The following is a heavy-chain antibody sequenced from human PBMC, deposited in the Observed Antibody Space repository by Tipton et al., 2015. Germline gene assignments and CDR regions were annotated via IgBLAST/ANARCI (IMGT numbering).Heavy chain of an antibody. V-gene: IGHV3-23*01. CDR2: VSGSGGGT. D-gene: IGHD3-16*02. Sequence: SLRLSCGASGFTFSSYAMSWVRQSPGKGLEWVSSVSGSGGGTYHADSVKGRFTISRDNSKNILYLQMNSLGAEDTAVYYCAKGGGLWGSFRWDFDHWGQGSLVTVSS. J-gene: IGHJ4*02. CDR3: AKGGGLWGSFRWDFDH. CDR1: GFTFSSYA.